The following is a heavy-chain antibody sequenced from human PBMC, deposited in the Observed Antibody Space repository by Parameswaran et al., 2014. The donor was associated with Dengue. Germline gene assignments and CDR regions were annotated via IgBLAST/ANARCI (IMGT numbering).Heavy chain of an antibody. CDR2: INHSGST. D-gene: IGHD2-21*02. J-gene: IGHJ6*02. Sequence: RWIRQPPGKGLEWIGEINHSGSTNYNPSLKSRVTISVDTSKNLFSLRLSSVTAADTAVYYCARGHDSYYYYGMDVWGQGTAVTVSS. CDR3: ARGHDSYYYYGMDV. V-gene: IGHV4-34*01.